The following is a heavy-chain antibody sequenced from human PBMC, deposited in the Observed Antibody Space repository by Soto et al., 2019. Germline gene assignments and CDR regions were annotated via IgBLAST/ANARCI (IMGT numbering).Heavy chain of an antibody. CDR1: GYNFAGYW. J-gene: IGHJ4*02. CDR3: ARGGVSTRTFDY. Sequence: LGESLKISCKGSGYNFAGYWIAWVSQMPGEGLELMGIIYPSDSDTRYRPSFQGQVTISADKSISSAYLQWSSLRASDTAMYYCARGGVSTRTFDYWGQGTPVTVSS. V-gene: IGHV5-51*01. D-gene: IGHD3-3*01. CDR2: IYPSDSDT.